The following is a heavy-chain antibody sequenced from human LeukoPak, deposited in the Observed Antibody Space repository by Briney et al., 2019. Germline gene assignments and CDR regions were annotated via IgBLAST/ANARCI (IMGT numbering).Heavy chain of an antibody. Sequence: GGSLRLSCAASGFTFTKYSMHWVRQTPGKGLEWVSYISSGSTTIYYTDSVKGRFTISRDNAKNSLYLQMNSLRAEDTAVYYCARRESTTMVRGGVDYWGQGTLVSVSS. V-gene: IGHV3-48*01. CDR3: ARRESTTMVRGGVDY. CDR1: GFTFTKYS. D-gene: IGHD3-10*01. J-gene: IGHJ4*02. CDR2: ISSGSTTI.